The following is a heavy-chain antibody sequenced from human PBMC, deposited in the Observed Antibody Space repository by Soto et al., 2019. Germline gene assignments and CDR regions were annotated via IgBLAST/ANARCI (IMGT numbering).Heavy chain of an antibody. V-gene: IGHV4-59*01. CDR1: GGSISSYY. J-gene: IGHJ6*03. CDR3: ASSAVTKVGLYYYYYYMDV. Sequence: SETLSLTCTFSGGSISSYYWSWIRQPPGKGLEWIGYIYYSGSTNYNPSLKSRVTISVDTSKNQFSLKLSSVTAADTAVYYCASSAVTKVGLYYYYYYMDVWGKGTTVT. D-gene: IGHD4-4*01. CDR2: IYYSGST.